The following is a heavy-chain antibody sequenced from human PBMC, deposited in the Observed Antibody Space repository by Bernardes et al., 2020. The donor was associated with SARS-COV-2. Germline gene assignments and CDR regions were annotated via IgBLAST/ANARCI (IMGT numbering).Heavy chain of an antibody. CDR3: ARGQQWRPLYYFDY. CDR2: TYYSGST. J-gene: IGHJ4*02. D-gene: IGHD6-19*01. CDR1: GGPISSYY. V-gene: IGHV4-59*01. Sequence: SETLSLTCTVSGGPISSYYWSWIRQPPGKGLEWIGYTYYSGSTNYNPSLKSRVTISVDTSKNQFSLKLSSVTAADTAVYYCARGQQWRPLYYFDYWGQGTLVTVSS.